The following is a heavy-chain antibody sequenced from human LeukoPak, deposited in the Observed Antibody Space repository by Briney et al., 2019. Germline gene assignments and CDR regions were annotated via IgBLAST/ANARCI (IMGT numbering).Heavy chain of an antibody. CDR2: RRYDGSNK. D-gene: IGHD1-26*01. CDR3: AKDHRSGSYYSGSAFDI. Sequence: GGSLRLSCAASGFTFSSYGMHWVRQAPGKGLEWVAFRRYDGSNKYYTDSVKGRFTISRDNSKNTLYLQMNSLRAEDTAVYYCAKDHRSGSYYSGSAFDIWGQGTMVTLSS. CDR1: GFTFSSYG. J-gene: IGHJ3*02. V-gene: IGHV3-30*02.